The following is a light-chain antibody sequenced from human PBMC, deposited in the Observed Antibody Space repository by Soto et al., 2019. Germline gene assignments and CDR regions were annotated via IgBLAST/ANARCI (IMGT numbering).Light chain of an antibody. CDR1: QTINNNY. V-gene: IGKV3-20*01. J-gene: IGKJ1*01. CDR2: SAS. CDR3: HQYGNSPGT. Sequence: EIVLTQSPGPLSLSPGERATLSCRASQTINNNYIAWYQQKPGLAPRLLIYSASSRATGLPDRFSGSGSAKDFTLTISKVQPGDFAVYYCHQYGNSPGTFGQGTKVEIK.